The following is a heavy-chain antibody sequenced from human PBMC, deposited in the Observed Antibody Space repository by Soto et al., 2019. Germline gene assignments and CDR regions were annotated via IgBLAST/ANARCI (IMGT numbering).Heavy chain of an antibody. V-gene: IGHV3-33*01. Sequence: GGSLRLSCAASGFTFSSYGMHWVRQAPGKGLEWVAVIWYDGSNKYYADSVKGRFTISRDNSKNTLYLQMNSLRAEDTSVYYCARDFGYCSGGSCYRHYYYYGMDVWGQGTTVTVSS. D-gene: IGHD2-15*01. CDR2: IWYDGSNK. CDR3: ARDFGYCSGGSCYRHYYYYGMDV. CDR1: GFTFSSYG. J-gene: IGHJ6*02.